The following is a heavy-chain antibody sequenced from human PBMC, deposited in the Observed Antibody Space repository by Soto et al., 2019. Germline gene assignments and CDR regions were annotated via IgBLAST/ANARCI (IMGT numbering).Heavy chain of an antibody. V-gene: IGHV1-3*01. CDR2: INAGNGDT. J-gene: IGHJ3*02. D-gene: IGHD1-20*01. CDR1: GYSFITYV. CDR3: VRVNNFSDAFDM. Sequence: ASVKVSCKASGYSFITYVIHWVRQAPGQRLEWMGWINAGNGDTKYSQKLQGRVTITRDTSARTVYMELSGLRSEDTAVYFCVRVNNFSDAFDMWGQGTMVTVSS.